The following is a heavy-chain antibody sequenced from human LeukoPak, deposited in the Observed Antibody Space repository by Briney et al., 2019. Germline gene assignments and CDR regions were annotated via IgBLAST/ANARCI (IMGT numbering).Heavy chain of an antibody. CDR2: INPNSGKT. CDR1: GFTFTGYY. D-gene: IGHD3-3*01. CDR3: ARDLPFEGVLEWLLEY. Sequence: ASVKVSCKTSGFTFTGYYLHWVRQAPGQGLEWMGWINPNSGKTNYAQKFRGRVIMTIDILTNTAYMELWSLRPDDTAVYYCARDLPFEGVLEWLLEYWGQGTLVTVSS. J-gene: IGHJ1*01. V-gene: IGHV1-2*02.